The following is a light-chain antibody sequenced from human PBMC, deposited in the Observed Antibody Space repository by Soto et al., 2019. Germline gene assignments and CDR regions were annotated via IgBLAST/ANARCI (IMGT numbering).Light chain of an antibody. J-gene: IGLJ1*01. CDR3: YSYAGDYVYV. V-gene: IGLV2-23*01. Sequence: QSALTQPASVSGSPGQSITIPCTGTSSDVGSYNLVSWFQQHPGKVPKLIIYEGTKRPSGVSDGFARSKSGITASLTISGLQAEDEADYCCYSYAGDYVYVFGTGTKVTVL. CDR1: SSDVGSYNL. CDR2: EGT.